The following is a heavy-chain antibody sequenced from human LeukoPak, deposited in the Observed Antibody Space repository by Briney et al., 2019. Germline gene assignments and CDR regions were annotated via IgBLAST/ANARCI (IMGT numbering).Heavy chain of an antibody. D-gene: IGHD1-14*01. V-gene: IGHV1-18*01. CDR1: GYTFTSYG. CDR2: ISAYNGNT. CDR3: ARSRSRLTAGQEGNPPLSDAFDI. J-gene: IGHJ3*02. Sequence: ASVKVSCKASGYTFTSYGISWVRQAPGQGLGWMGWISAYNGNTNYAQKLQGRVTMTTDTSTSTAYMELRSLRSDDTAVYYCARSRSRLTAGQEGNPPLSDAFDIWGQGTMVTVSS.